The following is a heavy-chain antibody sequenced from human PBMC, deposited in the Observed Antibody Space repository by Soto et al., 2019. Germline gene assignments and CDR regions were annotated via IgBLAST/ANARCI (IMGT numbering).Heavy chain of an antibody. CDR2: IIPMSGTA. CDR3: ARGWNDCPH. J-gene: IGHJ4*02. Sequence: QVQLVQSGAEGKKPGSSVKVSCKASGGTFSSYVITWVRQAPGQGLECMGGIIPMSGTANYAQKFQGRVTITADKSTSTAYMELSSLRSEDTAVYYCARGWNDCPHWGQGTLVTVPS. V-gene: IGHV1-69*06. D-gene: IGHD2-21*02. CDR1: GGTFSSYV.